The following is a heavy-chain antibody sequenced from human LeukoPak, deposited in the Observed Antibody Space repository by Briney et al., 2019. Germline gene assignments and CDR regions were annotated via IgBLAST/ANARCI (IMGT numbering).Heavy chain of an antibody. D-gene: IGHD5-18*01. J-gene: IGHJ4*02. V-gene: IGHV3-53*01. CDR2: IYSGGST. Sequence: GGSLRLSCAASGITVSTNYMSWVRQAPGKGLEWLSIIYSGGSTYYADSVKGRFTISRDNSKNTLYLQMNSLRAEDTAVYYCARDDGGYSYGGPDYWGQGTLVTVSS. CDR3: ARDDGGYSYGGPDY. CDR1: GITVSTNY.